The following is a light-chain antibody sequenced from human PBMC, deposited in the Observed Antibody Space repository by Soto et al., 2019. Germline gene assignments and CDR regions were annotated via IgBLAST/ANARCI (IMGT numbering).Light chain of an antibody. CDR3: QQYNNWPPWT. V-gene: IGKV3-15*01. CDR2: GAS. J-gene: IGKJ1*01. CDR1: QSVSIN. Sequence: EIVMTQSPATLSVSPGERATLSCRASQSVSINLAWYQQKTGQAPGLIIYGASTRATGIPARFSGSGSVTEFTLTISSLQSEDFAVYYCQQYNNWPPWTFGQGTKVEIK.